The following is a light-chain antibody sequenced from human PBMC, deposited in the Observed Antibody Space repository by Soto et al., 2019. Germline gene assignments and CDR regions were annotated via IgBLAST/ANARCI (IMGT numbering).Light chain of an antibody. V-gene: IGKV3-15*01. CDR2: GAS. CDR3: HQYNNWPPWT. Sequence: EIAITQSPATLSVSPGERATLSCRASQSVSSNLALYQQKPGQAPRLLIYGASTRATGVPARFSGSGSGTEFTLTISSLQTEDFAVYYCHQYNNWPPWTFGQGTKVDIK. CDR1: QSVSSN. J-gene: IGKJ1*01.